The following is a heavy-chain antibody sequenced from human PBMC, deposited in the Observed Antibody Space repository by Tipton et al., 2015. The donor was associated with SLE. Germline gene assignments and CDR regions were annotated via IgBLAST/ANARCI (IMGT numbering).Heavy chain of an antibody. J-gene: IGHJ4*02. CDR2: INHSGST. Sequence: LRLSCAASGFTFSSYAMSWVRQPPGKGLEWIGEINHSGSTNYNPSLKSRVTISVDTSKNQFSLKLSSVTAADTAVYYCAGGEVVGAIPLWGQGTLVTVSS. CDR1: GFTFSSYA. CDR3: AGGEVVGAIPL. V-gene: IGHV4-34*08. D-gene: IGHD1-26*01.